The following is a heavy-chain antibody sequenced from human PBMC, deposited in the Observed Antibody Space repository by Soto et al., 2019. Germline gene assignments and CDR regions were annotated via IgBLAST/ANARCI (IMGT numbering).Heavy chain of an antibody. Sequence: QLQLQESGSGRVKPSQTLSLTCAVSGGSISSGGYSWSWIRQPPGKGLEWIGYIYHSGSTYYNPSLKSQVNISVDRSKNQFSLKLSSVTAADTPVYYCARTPYRWGQGTLVTVSS. CDR2: IYHSGST. V-gene: IGHV4-30-2*01. CDR3: ARTPYR. J-gene: IGHJ5*02. CDR1: GGSISSGGYS.